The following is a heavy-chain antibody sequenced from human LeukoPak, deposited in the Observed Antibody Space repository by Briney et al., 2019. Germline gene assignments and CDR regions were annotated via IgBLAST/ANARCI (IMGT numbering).Heavy chain of an antibody. Sequence: SETLSLTRTVSGDSISAYYWSWVRQPPGKGLEWIAYIHYTGSINYNPSLKSRVTISMDTSKSQFSLHVNSVTAADTAVYYCAKYGGSPANYFDYWGRGTLVTVSS. D-gene: IGHD1-26*01. CDR1: GDSISAYY. CDR2: IHYTGSI. J-gene: IGHJ4*02. CDR3: AKYGGSPANYFDY. V-gene: IGHV4-59*08.